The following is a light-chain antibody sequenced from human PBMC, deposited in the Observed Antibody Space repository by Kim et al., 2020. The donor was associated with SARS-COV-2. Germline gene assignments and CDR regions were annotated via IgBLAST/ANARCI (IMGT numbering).Light chain of an antibody. CDR2: EVS. CDR1: SSDVGGYNY. V-gene: IGLV2-8*01. CDR3: SSYAGSNSLV. Sequence: QSALTQPPSASGSPGQSVTISCTGTSSDVGGYNYVSWYQQHPDKAPKLMIYEVSKRPAGVPDRFSGSKSGNTASLTVSGLQAEDEAEYHCSSYAGSNSLVFGGGTKLTVL. J-gene: IGLJ2*01.